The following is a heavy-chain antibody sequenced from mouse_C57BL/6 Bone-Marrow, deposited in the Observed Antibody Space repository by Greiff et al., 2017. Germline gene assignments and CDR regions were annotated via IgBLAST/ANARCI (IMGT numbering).Heavy chain of an antibody. CDR2: LNPGSGGT. J-gene: IGHJ1*03. Sequence: QVQLQQSGAELVRPGTSVKVSCKASGYAFTNYLIEWVKQRPGQGLEWIGVLNPGSGGTNYNEKFKGKATLTADKSSSTAYMQLSSLTSEDSAVYFCARSGYFDFDVWGTGTTVTVSS. CDR3: ARSGYFDFDV. CDR1: GYAFTNYL. V-gene: IGHV1-54*01. D-gene: IGHD3-1*01.